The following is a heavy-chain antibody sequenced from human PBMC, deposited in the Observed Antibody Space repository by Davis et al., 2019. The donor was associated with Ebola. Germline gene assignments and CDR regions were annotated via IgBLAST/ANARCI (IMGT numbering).Heavy chain of an antibody. CDR1: GYTFSNYY. J-gene: IGHJ6*03. D-gene: IGHD2-2*01. CDR3: ARAGEEYQLLYYYYMDV. CDR2: INPSAGYT. V-gene: IGHV1-46*01. Sequence: ASVPVSCKASGYTFSNYYLHWVRQAPGQGLEWMGVINPSAGYTNYAQKLQGRVTMTTDTSTSTAYMELRSLRSDDTAVYYCARAGEEYQLLYYYYMDVWGKGTTVTVAS.